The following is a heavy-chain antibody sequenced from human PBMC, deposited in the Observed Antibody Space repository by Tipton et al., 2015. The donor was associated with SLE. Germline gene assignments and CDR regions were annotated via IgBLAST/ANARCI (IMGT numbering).Heavy chain of an antibody. D-gene: IGHD2-21*01. CDR2: IYSGGST. V-gene: IGHV3-66*02. Sequence: SLRLSCAASGFTVSSNYMSWVRQAPGKGLEWVSVIYSGGSTYYADSVKGRFTISRDNSKNTLYLQMNSLRAEDTAVYYCARRTNPDCGGDCYPYYYYGMDVWGQGTTVTVSS. CDR1: GFTVSSNY. CDR3: ARRTNPDCGGDCYPYYYYGMDV. J-gene: IGHJ6*02.